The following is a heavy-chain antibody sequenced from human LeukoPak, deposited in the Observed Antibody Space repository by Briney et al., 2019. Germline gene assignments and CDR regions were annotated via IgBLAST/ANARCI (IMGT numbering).Heavy chain of an antibody. D-gene: IGHD6-25*01. J-gene: IGHJ4*02. CDR1: GFTFSNYG. CDR2: IWYDGINK. V-gene: IGHV3-33*01. Sequence: PGGSLRLSCAASGFTFSNYGMHWVRQAPGEGLEWVAVIWYDGINKNYADSVKGRFTISRDSSKNTVYLQMNSLRAEDTAVYYCARKSGAYDYWGQGTLVTVSS. CDR3: ARKSGAYDY.